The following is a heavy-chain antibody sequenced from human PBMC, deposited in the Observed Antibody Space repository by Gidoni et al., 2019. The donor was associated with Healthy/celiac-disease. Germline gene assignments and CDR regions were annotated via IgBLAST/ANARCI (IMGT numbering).Heavy chain of an antibody. CDR2: ISAYNGNT. CDR3: ARDQEGSSWYLGHYYYYGMDV. J-gene: IGHJ6*02. CDR1: GYTFTSYG. D-gene: IGHD6-13*01. V-gene: IGHV1-18*04. Sequence: QVQLVQSGAEVKKPGASVKVSCKASGYTFTSYGISWVRQAPGQGLEWMGWISAYNGNTNYAQKLQGRVTMTTDTSTSTAYMELRSLRSDDTAVYYCARDQEGSSWYLGHYYYYGMDVWGQGTTVTVSS.